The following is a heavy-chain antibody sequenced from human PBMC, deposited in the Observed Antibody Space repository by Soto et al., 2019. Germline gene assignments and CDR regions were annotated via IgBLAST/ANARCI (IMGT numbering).Heavy chain of an antibody. Sequence: SETLSLTCTVSGGSISSYYWSWIRQPPGKGLEWIGYIYYSGSTNYNPSLKSRVTISVDTSKNQFSLKLSSVTAADTAVYYCARALTGTTDYWGQGTLVTVSS. D-gene: IGHD1-7*01. V-gene: IGHV4-59*01. J-gene: IGHJ4*02. CDR3: ARALTGTTDY. CDR2: IYYSGST. CDR1: GGSISSYY.